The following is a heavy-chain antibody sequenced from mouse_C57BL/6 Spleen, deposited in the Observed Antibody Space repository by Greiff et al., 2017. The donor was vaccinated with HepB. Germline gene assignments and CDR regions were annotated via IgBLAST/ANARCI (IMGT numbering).Heavy chain of an antibody. Sequence: QVQLQQPGAELVMPGASVKLSCKASGYTFTSYWMHWVKQRPGQGLEWIGEIDPSDSYTNYNQKFKGKSTLTVDKSSSTAYMQLSSLTSEDSAVYYCARSPGYGSNYWYFDVWGTGTTVTASS. V-gene: IGHV1-69*01. CDR3: ARSPGYGSNYWYFDV. D-gene: IGHD1-1*01. J-gene: IGHJ1*03. CDR2: IDPSDSYT. CDR1: GYTFTSYW.